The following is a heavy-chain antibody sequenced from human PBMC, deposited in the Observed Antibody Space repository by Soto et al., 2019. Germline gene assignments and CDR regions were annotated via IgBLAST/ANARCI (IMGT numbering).Heavy chain of an antibody. D-gene: IGHD3-22*01. CDR2: IKSKTDGGTT. J-gene: IGHJ4*02. CDR1: GFTFSNAW. CDR3: TTLGITMIVRPVY. V-gene: IGHV3-15*01. Sequence: EVQLVESGGGLVKPGGSLRLSCAASGFTFSNAWMSWVRQAPGKGLEWVGRIKSKTDGGTTDYAATVKGRFTISRDDSKNTLYLQMNSLKTEDTAVYYCTTLGITMIVRPVYWGQGTLVTVSS.